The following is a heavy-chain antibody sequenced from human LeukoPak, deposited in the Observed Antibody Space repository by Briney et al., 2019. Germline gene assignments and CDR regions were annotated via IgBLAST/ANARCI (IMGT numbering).Heavy chain of an antibody. CDR1: GFTFGDYA. D-gene: IGHD5-12*01. J-gene: IGHJ6*04. V-gene: IGHV3-49*04. CDR3: TTYDPSNYYGMDV. Sequence: GGSLRLSCTVSGFTFGDYAMTWVRQAPGKGLDWVGFIRSKAYGGTTEFAASVKGRFTISRDDSKSIAYLQMYSLKTEDTAVYYCTTYDPSNYYGMDVWGEGTTVTVSA. CDR2: IRSKAYGGTT.